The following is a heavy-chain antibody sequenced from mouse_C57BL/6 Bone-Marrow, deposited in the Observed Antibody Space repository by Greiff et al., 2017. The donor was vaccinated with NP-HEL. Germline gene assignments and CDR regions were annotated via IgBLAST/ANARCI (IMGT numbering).Heavy chain of an antibody. CDR2: IYPGNSDT. CDR1: GYTFTSYW. V-gene: IGHV1-5*01. Sequence: SGTVLARPGASVKMSCKTSGYTFTSYWMHWVKQRPGQGLEWIGAIYPGNSDTSYNQKFKGKAKLTAVTSASTAYMEVSSLTNEDSAVYYCTRWITTVVAGWGGFAYWGQGTLVTVSA. D-gene: IGHD1-1*01. CDR3: TRWITTVVAGWGGFAY. J-gene: IGHJ3*01.